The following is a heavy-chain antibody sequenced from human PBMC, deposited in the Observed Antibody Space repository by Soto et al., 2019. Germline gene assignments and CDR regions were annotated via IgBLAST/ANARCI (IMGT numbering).Heavy chain of an antibody. J-gene: IGHJ4*02. CDR2: INTASGNT. CDR1: GYTFTTFG. D-gene: IGHD2-21*02. V-gene: IGHV1-18*01. Sequence: QVQLVQSGAEVEKPGASVKVSCKASGYTFTTFGISWVRQVPGQGLEWMGWINTASGNTKYAQKFQDRVTMTRDTSTNTAYMELRSLASDDSAVFYCARKECNGDCYLFHYWGQGTLVTVAS. CDR3: ARKECNGDCYLFHY.